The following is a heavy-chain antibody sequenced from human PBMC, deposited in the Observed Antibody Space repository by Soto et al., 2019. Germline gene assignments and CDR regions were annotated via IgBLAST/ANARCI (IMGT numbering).Heavy chain of an antibody. CDR2: INWNGGST. J-gene: IGHJ6*02. Sequence: PGGSLRLSCAASGFTFDDYGMSWVRQAPGKGLEWVSGINWNGGSTGYADSVKGRFTISRDNAKNYLYLQMNSLRAEDTALYYCARDPARIAAAGSTYYYYGMDVWGQGTTVTVSS. CDR3: ARDPARIAAAGSTYYYYGMDV. V-gene: IGHV3-20*04. D-gene: IGHD6-13*01. CDR1: GFTFDDYG.